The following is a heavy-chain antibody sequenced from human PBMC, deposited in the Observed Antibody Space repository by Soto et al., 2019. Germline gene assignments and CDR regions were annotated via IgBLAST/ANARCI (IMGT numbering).Heavy chain of an antibody. J-gene: IGHJ4*02. Sequence: PVGSLRLSCAASGFTFSSYGMHWVRQAPGKGLEWVAVISYDGSNKYYADSVKGRFTISRDNSKNTLYLQMNSLRAEDTAVYYCAKRRRRCSTTSCRGGFDYWGQGTLVTVSS. CDR2: ISYDGSNK. V-gene: IGHV3-30*18. CDR1: GFTFSSYG. CDR3: AKRRRRCSTTSCRGGFDY. D-gene: IGHD2-2*01.